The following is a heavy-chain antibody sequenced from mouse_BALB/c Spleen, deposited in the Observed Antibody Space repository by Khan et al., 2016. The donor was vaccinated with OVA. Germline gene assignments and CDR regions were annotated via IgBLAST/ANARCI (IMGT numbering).Heavy chain of an antibody. CDR1: GYSITSDYA. D-gene: IGHD1-1*01. CDR3: ARSVTITTVVATDFDY. Sequence: EVQLQESGPGLVKPSQSLSLTCTVTGYSITSDYAWNWIRQFPGNKLEWMGYISYSGRTSYNPSLKSRISITRDTSKNQFFLQLNSVTTEDTATASCARSVTITTVVATDFDYWGQGTTLTVSS. CDR2: ISYSGRT. J-gene: IGHJ2*01. V-gene: IGHV3-2*02.